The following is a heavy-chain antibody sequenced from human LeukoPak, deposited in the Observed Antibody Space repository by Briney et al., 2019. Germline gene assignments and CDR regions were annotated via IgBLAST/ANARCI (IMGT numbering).Heavy chain of an antibody. Sequence: SETLSLTCTVSGGPIDSGDDYWSWIRQPAGKGLEFIGRIYRTGSTTSNPSLQDRLIISIDTSKNQFSLQLTSVTAADTAVYYCARGYYAPPVGYYYMDLWGQGTLVTVSS. CDR3: ARGYYAPPVGYYYMDL. V-gene: IGHV4-61*02. J-gene: IGHJ5*02. CDR2: IYRTGST. CDR1: GGPIDSGDDY. D-gene: IGHD5-12*01.